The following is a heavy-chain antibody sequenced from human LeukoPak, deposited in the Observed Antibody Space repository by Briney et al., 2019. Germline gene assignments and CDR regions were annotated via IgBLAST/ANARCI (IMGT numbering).Heavy chain of an antibody. D-gene: IGHD3-10*01. V-gene: IGHV3-23*01. Sequence: GGSLRLSCAATGFTFSTYAMTWVRQAPGKGLEWVSLISGTGGSTYYADSVKGRFTISRDNSKNTLYLQMTSLRAEDTAVYYCAKAHVPTMIRGVVSSDWGQGTLVTVSS. CDR3: AKAHVPTMIRGVVSSD. CDR2: ISGTGGST. CDR1: GFTFSTYA. J-gene: IGHJ4*02.